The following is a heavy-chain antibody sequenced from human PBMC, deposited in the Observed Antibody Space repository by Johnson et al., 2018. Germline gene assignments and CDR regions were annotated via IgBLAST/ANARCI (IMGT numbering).Heavy chain of an antibody. V-gene: IGHV1-8*01. CDR3: ARGAFRFLEWLHPPDVAFDI. Sequence: VQLVESGAEVKKXGASXRVXCKASGYTFTSFDINWVRQAPGQGLEWMGWMNPNRGHTGYAQKFQGRDTMTRNTSIGTAYVELSSLRSEDTAVYYCARGAFRFLEWLHPPDVAFDIWGQGTRVTVSS. J-gene: IGHJ3*02. D-gene: IGHD3-3*01. CDR1: GYTFTSFD. CDR2: MNPNRGHT.